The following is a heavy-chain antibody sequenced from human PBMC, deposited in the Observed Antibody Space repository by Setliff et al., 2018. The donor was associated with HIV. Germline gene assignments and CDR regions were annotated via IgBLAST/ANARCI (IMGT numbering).Heavy chain of an antibody. Sequence: GGSLRLSCAASGFTFSSYEMNWVRQAPGKGLEWVSYISSSGSTIYYADSVKGRFTISRDNAKNSLYLQMNSLRAEDTAMYYCARDWRRGYDLNFDYWGQGTLVTVSS. V-gene: IGHV3-48*03. J-gene: IGHJ4*02. CDR3: ARDWRRGYDLNFDY. D-gene: IGHD5-12*01. CDR2: ISSSGSTI. CDR1: GFTFSSYE.